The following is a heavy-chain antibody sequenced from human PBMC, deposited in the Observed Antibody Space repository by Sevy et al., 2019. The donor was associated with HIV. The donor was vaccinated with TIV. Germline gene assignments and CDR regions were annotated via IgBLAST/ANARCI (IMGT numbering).Heavy chain of an antibody. CDR2: IFHSGHT. CDR1: GGSISSGVYS. D-gene: IGHD4-17*01. J-gene: IGHJ3*01. V-gene: IGHV4-30-2*01. Sequence: QTLSLTCAVSGGSISSGVYSWNWIRQPPGKGLEWIGYIFHSGHTYYNPSLKSRLTISLDMSKNQFSLKMNSVTAADTAVYYCARDGGTLTTPGAFDFWGQGTMVTVSS. CDR3: ARDGGTLTTPGAFDF.